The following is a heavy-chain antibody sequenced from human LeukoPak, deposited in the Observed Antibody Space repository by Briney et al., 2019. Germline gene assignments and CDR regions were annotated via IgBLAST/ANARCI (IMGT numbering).Heavy chain of an antibody. CDR3: ASESGSSANYGMDV. D-gene: IGHD2-2*01. CDR2: IYHSGST. V-gene: IGHV4-34*01. Sequence: SSETLSLTCAVYGGSFSGYYWSWIRQPPGKGLEWIGYIYHSGSTYYNPSLKSRVTISVDRSKNQFSLKLSSVTAADTAVYYCASESGSSANYGMDVWGQGTTVTVSS. CDR1: GGSFSGYY. J-gene: IGHJ6*02.